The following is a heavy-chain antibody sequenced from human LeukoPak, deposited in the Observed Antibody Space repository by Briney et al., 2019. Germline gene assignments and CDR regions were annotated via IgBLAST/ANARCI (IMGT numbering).Heavy chain of an antibody. V-gene: IGHV3-30*03. D-gene: IGHD5-18*01. CDR1: GFSLRSYV. CDR3: ATVATAMVRDRLSEIHYFDH. CDR2: ISDDGTNK. J-gene: IGHJ4*02. Sequence: PGRSLRLSCAASGFSLRSYVMHWVRQAPGKGLEWVSLISDDGTNKYYADSVKGRFTISRDNSNNTLYLQMNSLRAEDTAVYYCATVATAMVRDRLSEIHYFDHWGQGTLVTVSS.